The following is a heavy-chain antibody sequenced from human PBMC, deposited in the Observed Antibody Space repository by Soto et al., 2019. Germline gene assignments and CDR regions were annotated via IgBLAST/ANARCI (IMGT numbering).Heavy chain of an antibody. CDR3: AREDDGGDRDYYGLDV. D-gene: IGHD2-21*02. J-gene: IGHJ6*04. Sequence: QVQLQQSGPGLVEPSQTLSLTCAVSGGSISSEYFHWTWIRQSPGKGLEWIGYIHYTGSIMYNPSFKTRLTMAVDTTKNQFSLQLTSVTAADTVVYFCAREDDGGDRDYYGLDVWGEGTTVTFSS. CDR1: GGSISSEYFH. CDR2: IHYTGSI. V-gene: IGHV4-30-4*08.